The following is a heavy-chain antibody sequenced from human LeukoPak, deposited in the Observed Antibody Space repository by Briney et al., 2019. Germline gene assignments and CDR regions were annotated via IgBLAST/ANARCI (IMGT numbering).Heavy chain of an antibody. V-gene: IGHV4-38-2*02. CDR2: IYHSGST. J-gene: IGHJ6*03. CDR1: GYSISSGYY. CDR3: ARRLGRKFGERFYYYHYLDV. Sequence: SETLSLTCTVSGYSISSGYYWGWIRQPPGKGLEWIGSIYHSGSTYYNPSLKNQVTISVDTSKNQFSLKLSSVTAADPAVYYCARRLGRKFGERFYYYHYLDVWGKGTTVTISS. D-gene: IGHD3-10*01.